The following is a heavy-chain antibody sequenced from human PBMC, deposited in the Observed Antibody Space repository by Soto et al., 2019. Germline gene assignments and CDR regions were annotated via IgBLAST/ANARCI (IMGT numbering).Heavy chain of an antibody. V-gene: IGHV3-48*02. J-gene: IGHJ4*02. CDR2: ITSDTKTI. CDR3: ARSVEGHFDY. Sequence: EVQLVESGGNLVQPGGSLRLSCAASGFRFSIYSMNWVRQAPGKGLEWSAYITSDTKTIKYADSVKGRFTISRDNGKNSEYLQMNSLRDEDTAVYYCARSVEGHFDYWGQGTVVTVSA. D-gene: IGHD6-19*01. CDR1: GFRFSIYS.